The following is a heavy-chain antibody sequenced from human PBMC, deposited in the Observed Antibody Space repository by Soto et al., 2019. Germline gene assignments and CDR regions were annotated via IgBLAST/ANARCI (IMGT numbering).Heavy chain of an antibody. Sequence: QVQLVQSGAEVKKPGASVKVSCETSGYTFSTFGIHWVRQAPGQRLEGIGWINGGNGDTKYSQKFQGRVTITRDTSARIAYMELSSLRSEDTSVYYCARGSTRVQVISTGWFDPWGQGTVVTVSS. D-gene: IGHD1-1*01. CDR3: ARGSTRVQVISTGWFDP. V-gene: IGHV1-3*01. J-gene: IGHJ5*02. CDR2: INGGNGDT. CDR1: GYTFSTFG.